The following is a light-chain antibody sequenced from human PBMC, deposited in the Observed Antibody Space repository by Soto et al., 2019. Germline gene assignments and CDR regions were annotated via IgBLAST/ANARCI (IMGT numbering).Light chain of an antibody. CDR1: NIGSKN. Sequence: SYELTQPLSVSVALGQTARITCGGNNIGSKNVHWYQQKPGQAPVLVIYRDSNRPSGIPERFSGSNSGNTATLTISRAQAGDEADYYCQVWESSTNVVFGRGTQLTVL. V-gene: IGLV3-9*01. CDR2: RDS. CDR3: QVWESSTNVV. J-gene: IGLJ2*01.